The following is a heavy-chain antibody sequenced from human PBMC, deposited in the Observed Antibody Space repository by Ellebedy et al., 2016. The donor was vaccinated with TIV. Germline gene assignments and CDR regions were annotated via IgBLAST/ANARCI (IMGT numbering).Heavy chain of an antibody. CDR2: IREDGGDK. V-gene: IGHV3-7*01. CDR1: GFSFSDYW. J-gene: IGHJ4*02. Sequence: PGGSLRLSCATSGFSFSDYWLAWVRQAPGKGLEWVANIREDGGDKYYLDSVKDRFTISRDDAETTTFLQMNSLRAEDTALYFCARVGRSPHNWSFDYWGQGTLVTVSS. D-gene: IGHD5-24*01. CDR3: ARVGRSPHNWSFDY.